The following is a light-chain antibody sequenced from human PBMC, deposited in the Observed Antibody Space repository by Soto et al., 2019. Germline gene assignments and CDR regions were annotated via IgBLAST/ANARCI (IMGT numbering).Light chain of an antibody. J-gene: IGLJ1*01. CDR1: SSDVGGYNY. CDR2: EVS. Sequence: QSALTQPASVSGSPGQSITISCTGTSSDVGGYNYVSWYQQHPGKVPKLMIYEVSNRPSGVSNRFSGSKSGNTASLTISGLQAEDEAYYYCSSYTSSSIDYVFGTGTKVTVL. CDR3: SSYTSSSIDYV. V-gene: IGLV2-14*01.